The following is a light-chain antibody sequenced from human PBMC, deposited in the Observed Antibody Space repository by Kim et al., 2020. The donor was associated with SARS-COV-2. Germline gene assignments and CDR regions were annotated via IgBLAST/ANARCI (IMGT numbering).Light chain of an antibody. CDR3: QSDDGSSWV. V-gene: IGLV6-57*03. Sequence: NFMLTQPHSVSESPGKTVTISCTRSSGSIASNYVQWYQQRPGSAPTTVIYDDKRRPSGVPDRFSGSIDSSSNSASLTISGLKTEDEADYYCQSDDGSSWVFGGGTQLTVL. CDR1: SGSIASNY. J-gene: IGLJ3*02. CDR2: DDK.